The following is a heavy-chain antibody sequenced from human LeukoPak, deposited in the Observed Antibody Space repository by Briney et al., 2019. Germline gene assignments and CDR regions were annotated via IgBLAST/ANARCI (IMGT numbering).Heavy chain of an antibody. CDR2: IYSSGGT. Sequence: PSETLSLTCTVSGGSISGHYWTWIRQPAGRGLEWIGRIYSSGGTYYNPSLMSRVTISLDTSNNQFSLRVTSVTAADTAVYYCARGKEMTAVAGYYSFDYWGQGTLVSVSS. CDR1: GGSISGHY. J-gene: IGHJ4*02. V-gene: IGHV4-4*07. D-gene: IGHD6-19*01. CDR3: ARGKEMTAVAGYYSFDY.